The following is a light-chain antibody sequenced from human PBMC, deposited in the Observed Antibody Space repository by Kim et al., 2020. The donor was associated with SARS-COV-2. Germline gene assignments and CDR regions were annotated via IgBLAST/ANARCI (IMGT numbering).Light chain of an antibody. CDR1: QSVSSSY. J-gene: IGKJ2*01. V-gene: IGKV3-20*01. Sequence: LYPGERATLSCSASQSVSSSYLAWYQQKPGQAPRLLIYGASSRATGIPDRFRGSGSGTDFTLTISRLEPEDFAVYYCQQYGSSPRTFGQGTKLEIK. CDR2: GAS. CDR3: QQYGSSPRT.